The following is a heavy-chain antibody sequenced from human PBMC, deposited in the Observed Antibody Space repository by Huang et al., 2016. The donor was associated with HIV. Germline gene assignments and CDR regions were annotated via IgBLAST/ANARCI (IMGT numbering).Heavy chain of an antibody. J-gene: IGHJ3*02. CDR3: ARHFSYYDSSGYTPWDAFDI. CDR2: IYYSGST. D-gene: IGHD3-22*01. CDR1: GGSITSSSYY. V-gene: IGHV4-39*01. Sequence: QLQLQGSGPGLVKPSETLSLTCTVSGGSITSSSYYWGWIRQPPGKGLEWVGSIYYSGSTDYNPSLKSRATVSGDTSKNQGSLKLSSVTAADTAVYYCARHFSYYDSSGYTPWDAFDIWGQGTMVTVSS.